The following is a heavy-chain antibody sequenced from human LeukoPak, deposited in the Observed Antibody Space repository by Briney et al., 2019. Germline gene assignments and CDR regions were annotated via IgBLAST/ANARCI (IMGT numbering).Heavy chain of an antibody. CDR2: IYTSGST. CDR3: ARRGGKLESYYYYYMDV. J-gene: IGHJ6*03. CDR1: GGSISSGSYY. V-gene: IGHV4-61*02. Sequence: PSETLSLTCTVSGGSISSGSYYWSWIRQPAGKGLEWIGRIYTSGSTNYNPSLKSRVTMSVDTSKNQFSLKLSSVTAADTAVYYCARRGGKLESYYYYYMDVWGKGTTVTVSS. D-gene: IGHD1-1*01.